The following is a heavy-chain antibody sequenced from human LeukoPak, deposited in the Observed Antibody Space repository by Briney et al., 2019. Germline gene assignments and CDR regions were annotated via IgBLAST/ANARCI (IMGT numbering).Heavy chain of an antibody. J-gene: IGHJ4*02. Sequence: PGGSLRLSCVASGFTLNNYAMSWVRQGPGRGREWGSSTSGSGISKDYADSVKGRFTISKDKSKNTLYLQMDNLRAEDTGVYFCARLPTFYYDSSGYHYDYWGQGTLVTVSS. CDR1: GFTLNNYA. V-gene: IGHV3-23*05. CDR2: TSGSGISK. D-gene: IGHD3-22*01. CDR3: ARLPTFYYDSSGYHYDY.